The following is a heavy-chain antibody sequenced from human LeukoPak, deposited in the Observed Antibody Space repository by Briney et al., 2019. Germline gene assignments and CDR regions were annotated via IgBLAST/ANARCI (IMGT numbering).Heavy chain of an antibody. CDR1: GGTFSSYP. Sequence: SVKVSCKASGGTFSSYPISWVRQAPGQGLEWMGGIIPMFNTADFAQKFQGRVTITADTSTSTAYMQLSSLRSEDTAVYYCARMYHDFWSGYYYYYYYMDVWGKGTTVTVSS. V-gene: IGHV1-69*06. CDR3: ARMYHDFWSGYYYYYYYMDV. J-gene: IGHJ6*03. CDR2: IIPMFNTA. D-gene: IGHD3-3*01.